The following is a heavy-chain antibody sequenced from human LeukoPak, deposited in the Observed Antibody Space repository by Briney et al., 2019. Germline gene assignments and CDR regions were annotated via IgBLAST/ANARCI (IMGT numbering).Heavy chain of an antibody. J-gene: IGHJ5*02. D-gene: IGHD6-19*01. V-gene: IGHV5-10-1*01. CDR3: ARSQSIAVVRFDP. CDR2: IDPSDSYT. Sequence: GESLKISCKGSGYSFTSYWISWVRQMPGKGLEWMGRIDPSDSYTNYSPSFQGRVTISADKSISTAYLQWSSLKASDTAMYYCARSQSIAVVRFDPWGQGTLVTVSS. CDR1: GYSFTSYW.